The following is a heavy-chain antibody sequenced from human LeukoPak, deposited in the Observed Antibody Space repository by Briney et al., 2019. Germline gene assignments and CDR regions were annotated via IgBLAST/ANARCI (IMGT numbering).Heavy chain of an antibody. V-gene: IGHV3-23*01. Sequence: GGSLRLSCAASGFTFSSYAMSWVSQAPGKGLEWVSAISGSGGSTYYADSVKGRFTISRDNSKNTLYLQMNSLRAEDTAVYYCASPNRGYYYDSSGYYPRSEYFQHWGQGTLVTVSS. CDR3: ASPNRGYYYDSSGYYPRSEYFQH. CDR1: GFTFSSYA. CDR2: ISGSGGST. J-gene: IGHJ1*01. D-gene: IGHD3-22*01.